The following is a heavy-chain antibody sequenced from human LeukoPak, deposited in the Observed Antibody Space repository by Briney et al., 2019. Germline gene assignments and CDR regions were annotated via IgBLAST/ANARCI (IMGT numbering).Heavy chain of an antibody. Sequence: GQSLMISCKGSGYSFTSYWISWVRQMPGKGLEWMGNIDPSDSYTNYSPSFQGHVTISADKSISTAYLQWSSLKASDTAMYYCAREVTVENFRHWGQGTLVTVTS. CDR2: IDPSDSYT. J-gene: IGHJ1*01. D-gene: IGHD4-23*01. V-gene: IGHV5-10-1*01. CDR1: GYSFTSYW. CDR3: AREVTVENFRH.